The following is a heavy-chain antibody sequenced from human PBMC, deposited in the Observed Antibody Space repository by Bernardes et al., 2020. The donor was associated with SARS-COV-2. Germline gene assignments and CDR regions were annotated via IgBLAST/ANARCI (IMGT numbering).Heavy chain of an antibody. CDR3: ARESFYYDSNFGSGYFYHGMDV. CDR1: GFTFNQYA. D-gene: IGHD3-22*01. J-gene: IGHJ6*02. V-gene: IGHV3-33*01. Sequence: SLRLSCAASGFTFNQYAMHWVRQAPGKGLEWVAVIWFDGNYKHYADSVKGRFTISRDNSKKTLYLEMSSLGAEDTAVYFCARESFYYDSNFGSGYFYHGMDVWGQGTTVIVSS. CDR2: IWFDGNYK.